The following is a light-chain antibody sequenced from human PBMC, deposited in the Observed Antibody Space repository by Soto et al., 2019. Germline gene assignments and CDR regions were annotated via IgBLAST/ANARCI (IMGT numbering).Light chain of an antibody. V-gene: IGLV2-18*02. CDR3: SSFTTSDTYV. J-gene: IGLJ1*01. CDR1: SSDIGSYNR. CDR2: EVN. Sequence: QSVLTQPPSVSGSPGQSVTISCTGTSSDIGSYNRVSWYQQPPGAAPKLMICEVNNRPSGVPERFSGSKSGNTASLTIFGLQAEDEADYYCSSFTTSDTYVFGTGTKVTVL.